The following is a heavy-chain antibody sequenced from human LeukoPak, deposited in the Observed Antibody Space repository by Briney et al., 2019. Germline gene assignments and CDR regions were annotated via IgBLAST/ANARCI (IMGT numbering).Heavy chain of an antibody. CDR1: GYSFTSYW. D-gene: IGHD6-6*01. V-gene: IGHV5-51*01. J-gene: IGHJ4*02. CDR2: IYPGDSDT. Sequence: GESLKISCKGSGYSFTSYWIGWVRQMPGKGLEWMGIIYPGDSDTRYSPSFQGQVTISADKSISTAYLQWSSLKASDTAMYYCARGASIAARPYYFDYWGQGTLVTVSS. CDR3: ARGASIAARPYYFDY.